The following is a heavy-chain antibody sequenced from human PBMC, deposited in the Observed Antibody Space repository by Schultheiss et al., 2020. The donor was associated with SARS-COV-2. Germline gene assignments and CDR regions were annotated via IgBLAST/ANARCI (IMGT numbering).Heavy chain of an antibody. Sequence: SETLSLTCAVSGGSISSSNWWSWVRQPPGKGLEWIGEIYHSGSTNYKSSLKSRVTISVDTSKNQFSLKLSSVTAADTAVYYCARTMTVTTYWFDPWGQGTLVTVSS. CDR1: GGSISSSNW. CDR3: ARTMTVTTYWFDP. CDR2: IYHSGST. J-gene: IGHJ5*02. D-gene: IGHD4-11*01. V-gene: IGHV4-4*02.